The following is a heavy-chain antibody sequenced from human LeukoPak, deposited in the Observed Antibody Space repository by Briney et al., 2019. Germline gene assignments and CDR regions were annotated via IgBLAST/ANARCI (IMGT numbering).Heavy chain of an antibody. CDR3: AKSTHVTYYDILTGYLGAFDY. J-gene: IGHJ4*02. CDR2: ISGSGGST. V-gene: IGHV3-23*01. Sequence: PGGSLRLSCAASGFTSSSYAMSWVRQARGKGLEWVSAISGSGGSTYYADSVKGRFTISRDNSKNTLYLQMNSLRAEDTAVYYCAKSTHVTYYDILTGYLGAFDYWGQGTLVTVSS. D-gene: IGHD3-9*01. CDR1: GFTSSSYA.